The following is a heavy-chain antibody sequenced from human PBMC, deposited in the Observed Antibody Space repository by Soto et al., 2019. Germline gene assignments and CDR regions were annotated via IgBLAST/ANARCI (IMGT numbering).Heavy chain of an antibody. CDR2: IIPMFGTP. D-gene: IGHD1-26*01. V-gene: IGHV1-69*01. Sequence: QVQLVQSGAEVKKPGSSVKVSCKASGDAFTNYIFDWVRQAPGQGLEWMGGIIPMFGTPKYAQTFQDRVTISADVCTGTAYLEQTSLRFDDTAVYYCARGRDQPPVGLYFDSWGEGTRVTVSS. CDR1: GDAFTNYI. J-gene: IGHJ4*02. CDR3: ARGRDQPPVGLYFDS.